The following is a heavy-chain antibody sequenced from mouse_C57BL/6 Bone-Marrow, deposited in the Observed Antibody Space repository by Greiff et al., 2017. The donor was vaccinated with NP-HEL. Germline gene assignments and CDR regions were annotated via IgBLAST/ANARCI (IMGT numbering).Heavy chain of an antibody. CDR2: IYPRSGNT. J-gene: IGHJ2*01. Sequence: QVQLKQSGAELARPGASVKLSCKASGYTFTSYGISWVKQRTGQGLEWIGEIYPRSGNTYYNEKFKGKATLTADKSSSTVYMELRSLTSEDSAVYFCARYYDYAGYYFDYWGQGTTLTVSS. V-gene: IGHV1-81*01. CDR1: GYTFTSYG. CDR3: ARYYDYAGYYFDY. D-gene: IGHD2-4*01.